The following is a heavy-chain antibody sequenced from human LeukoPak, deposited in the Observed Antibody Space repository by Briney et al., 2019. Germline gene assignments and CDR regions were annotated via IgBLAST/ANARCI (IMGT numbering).Heavy chain of an antibody. V-gene: IGHV3-48*01. CDR1: GFTFSSYA. Sequence: GGSLRLSCAASGFTFSSYAMSWVRQAPGKGLEWVSYISSTTSTTYYADSVKGRFTISRDNAKNSFYLQMNSLRAEDTAVYYCAKSYYNYMDVWGKGTTVTVSS. CDR3: AKSYYNYMDV. CDR2: ISSTTSTT. J-gene: IGHJ6*03.